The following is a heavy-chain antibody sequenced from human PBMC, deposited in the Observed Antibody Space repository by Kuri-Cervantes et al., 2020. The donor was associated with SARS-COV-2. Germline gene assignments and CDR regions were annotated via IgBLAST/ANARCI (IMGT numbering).Heavy chain of an antibody. D-gene: IGHD1-1*01. CDR2: TYYRSKWYH. CDR1: GDSVPSNSAG. Sequence: SETLSLTCAISGDSVPSNSAGWNWIRQSPSRGFEWLGRTYYRSKWYHDYAVSVKSRIIINPDTSKNQLSLQLSSVTPEDTAVYYCARVTTGTLDYWGQGTLVTVSS. CDR3: ARVTTGTLDY. V-gene: IGHV6-1*01. J-gene: IGHJ4*02.